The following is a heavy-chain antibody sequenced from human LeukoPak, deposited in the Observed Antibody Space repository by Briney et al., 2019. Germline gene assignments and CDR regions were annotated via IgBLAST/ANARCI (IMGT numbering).Heavy chain of an antibody. Sequence: SETLSLTCAVYGGSFSGYYWSWIRQPPGKGLEWIGHIYYSGSTNYNPSLKSRVTISVDTSKNQFSLKLSSVTAADTAVYYCARLSVDTAMALDYWGQGTLVTVSS. V-gene: IGHV4-59*08. J-gene: IGHJ4*02. D-gene: IGHD5-18*01. CDR1: GGSFSGYY. CDR3: ARLSVDTAMALDY. CDR2: IYYSGST.